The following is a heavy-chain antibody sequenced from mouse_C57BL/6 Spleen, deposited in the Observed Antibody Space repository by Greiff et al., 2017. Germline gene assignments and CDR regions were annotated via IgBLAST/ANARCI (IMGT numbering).Heavy chain of an antibody. CDR2: ISSGSRTI. CDR3: ARKSNYPDY. Sequence: EVKVVESGGGLVKPGGSLKLSCAASGFTFSDYGMHWVRQAPEKGLEWVAYISSGSRTIYYADTVKGRFTISRDNAKNTLFLQMTSLRSEDTAMYYCARKSNYPDYWGQGTTLTVSS. D-gene: IGHD1-3*01. V-gene: IGHV5-17*01. CDR1: GFTFSDYG. J-gene: IGHJ2*01.